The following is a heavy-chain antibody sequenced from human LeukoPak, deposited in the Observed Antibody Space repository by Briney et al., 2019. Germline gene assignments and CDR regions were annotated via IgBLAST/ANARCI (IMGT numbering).Heavy chain of an antibody. D-gene: IGHD2-2*01. Sequence: GGSLRLSCAASGFTFSSYAMYWVRQAPGKGLEWVSAISGSGGSTYYADSVKGRFTISRDNSKNTVYLQMNSLRAEDTAVYYRAKVRCSSTSCYPNWFDPWGQGTLVTVSS. CDR1: GFTFSSYA. CDR3: AKVRCSSTSCYPNWFDP. V-gene: IGHV3-23*01. CDR2: ISGSGGST. J-gene: IGHJ5*02.